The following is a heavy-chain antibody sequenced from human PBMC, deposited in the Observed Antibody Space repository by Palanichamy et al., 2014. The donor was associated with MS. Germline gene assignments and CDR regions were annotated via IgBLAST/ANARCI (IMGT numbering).Heavy chain of an antibody. CDR1: GFTFTSYW. J-gene: IGHJ3*02. Sequence: EVQLVESGGGLVQPGGSLRLSCAASGFTFTSYWMSWVRQAPGKGLEWVANIKQDGSEKYYVDSVKGRLTISRDNAKNSLYLQMNGLRAEDTAVYYCARAFLDYAGAFDIWGQGTMVTVSS. D-gene: IGHD4-17*01. CDR2: IKQDGSEK. V-gene: IGHV3-7*01. CDR3: ARAFLDYAGAFDI.